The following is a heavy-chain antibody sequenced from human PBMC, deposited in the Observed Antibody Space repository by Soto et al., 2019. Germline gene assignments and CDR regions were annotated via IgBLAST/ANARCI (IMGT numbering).Heavy chain of an antibody. CDR3: AKSGGYSYGSEGDAFDI. J-gene: IGHJ3*02. CDR1: GFTFSSYA. V-gene: IGHV3-23*01. Sequence: GGSLRLSCAASGFTFSSYAMSWVRQAPGKGLEWVSAISGSGGGTYYADSVKGRFTISRDNSKNTLYLQMNSLRAEDTAVYYCAKSGGYSYGSEGDAFDIWGQGTMVTVSS. D-gene: IGHD5-18*01. CDR2: ISGSGGGT.